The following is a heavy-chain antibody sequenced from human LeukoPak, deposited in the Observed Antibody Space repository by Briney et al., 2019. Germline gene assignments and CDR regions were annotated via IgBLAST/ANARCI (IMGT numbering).Heavy chain of an antibody. Sequence: GASVKVSCKASGGTFSSYAISWVRQAPGQGLEWMGGIIPIFGTANYAQKFQGRVTITADESTSTAYMELSSLRSEDTAVYYCARTPLYSSGWLYYFDYWGQGTLVTVSS. D-gene: IGHD6-19*01. CDR1: GGTFSSYA. V-gene: IGHV1-69*13. CDR3: ARTPLYSSGWLYYFDY. J-gene: IGHJ4*02. CDR2: IIPIFGTA.